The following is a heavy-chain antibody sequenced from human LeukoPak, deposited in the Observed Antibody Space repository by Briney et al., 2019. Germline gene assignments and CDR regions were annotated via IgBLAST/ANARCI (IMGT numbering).Heavy chain of an antibody. CDR3: AHKGLSSSWYHDAFDI. Sequence: GRSLRLSCAASGFTFSSYGMHWVRQAPGKGLEWVAVISYDGSNKYYADSVKGRFTISRDNAKNSLYLQMNSLRAEDTAVYYCAHKGLSSSWYHDAFDIWGQGTMVTVSS. D-gene: IGHD6-13*01. CDR2: ISYDGSNK. J-gene: IGHJ3*02. CDR1: GFTFSSYG. V-gene: IGHV3-30*03.